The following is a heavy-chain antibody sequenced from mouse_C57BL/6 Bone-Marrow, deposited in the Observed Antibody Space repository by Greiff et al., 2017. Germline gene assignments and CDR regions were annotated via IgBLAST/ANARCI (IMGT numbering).Heavy chain of an antibody. J-gene: IGHJ4*01. V-gene: IGHV2-9*01. D-gene: IGHD3-2*02. CDR3: AEHHTGQATFRYAMDY. CDR1: GFTLTSYG. Sequence: VQLQQSGPGLVAPSKSLSITCTVSGFTLTSYGVDWVRQPPGKGLDWLGVIRCGGSTNYNSAPMSRLSISTGNSKSKVLLQLNILQTYDTAMYEGAEHHTGQATFRYAMDYWGQGTSVTVSS. CDR2: IRCGGST.